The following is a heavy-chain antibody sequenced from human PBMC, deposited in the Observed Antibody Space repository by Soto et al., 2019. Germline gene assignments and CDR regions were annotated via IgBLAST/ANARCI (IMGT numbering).Heavy chain of an antibody. CDR2: ISVSDAFI. D-gene: IGHD1-20*01. CDR1: GFNVGAFA. V-gene: IGHV3-23*01. J-gene: IGHJ4*02. CDR3: TRETVAGITGLAY. Sequence: GGSLRLSCAASGFNVGAFAVNWVRQAPGKGLEWVSGISVSDAFIYYADSVRGRFSISRDASENILYLQMNSLRVDDTALYYCTRETVAGITGLAYWAPSTLVPVSS.